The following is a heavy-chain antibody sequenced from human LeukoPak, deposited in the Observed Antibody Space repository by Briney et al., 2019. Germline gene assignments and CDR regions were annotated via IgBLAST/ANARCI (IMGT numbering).Heavy chain of an antibody. CDR2: INEDGSEK. CDR1: GFTFSRYW. CDR3: ARQRYMDV. V-gene: IGHV3-7*01. Sequence: GGSLRLSCAAPGFTFSRYWMSWVRQAPGKGLEWVANINEDGSEKIYVDFVKGRFTISRDNAKNSLYLQMNSLRGEDRAVYYCARQRYMDVWGKGTTVTVSS. J-gene: IGHJ6*03.